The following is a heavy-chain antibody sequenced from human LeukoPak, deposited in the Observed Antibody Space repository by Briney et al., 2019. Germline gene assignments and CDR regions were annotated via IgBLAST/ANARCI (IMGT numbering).Heavy chain of an antibody. Sequence: GGSLRLSCAASGFTFSSYGMHWVRQAPGKGLEWVAFIRYDGSNKYYADSVKGRFTISRDNSKNTLYLQMNSLRAEDTAVYYCAKDPNSSGYYYEDNWFDPWGQGTLVTVSS. D-gene: IGHD3-22*01. J-gene: IGHJ5*02. V-gene: IGHV3-30*02. CDR1: GFTFSSYG. CDR2: IRYDGSNK. CDR3: AKDPNSSGYYYEDNWFDP.